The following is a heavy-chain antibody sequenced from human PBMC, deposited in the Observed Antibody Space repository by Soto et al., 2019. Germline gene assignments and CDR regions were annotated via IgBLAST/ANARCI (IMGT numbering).Heavy chain of an antibody. Sequence: QVQLVQSGGGVVQPGRSLRLSCAASGFDFNTYGSHWVRQAPGKGLEWVAGISFDGGNQYYADSVKGRFTISRDKSNNTLYLQMNSLGAEDTATYYSAKDSSVTAAGSGGWFDPWGQGTLVIVSS. V-gene: IGHV3-30*18. CDR2: ISFDGGNQ. J-gene: IGHJ5*02. CDR1: GFDFNTYG. CDR3: AKDSSVTAAGSGGWFDP. D-gene: IGHD6-13*01.